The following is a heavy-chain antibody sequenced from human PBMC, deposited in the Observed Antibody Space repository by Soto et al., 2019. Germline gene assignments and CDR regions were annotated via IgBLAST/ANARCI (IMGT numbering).Heavy chain of an antibody. Sequence: SETLSLTCTVSGGSISSSSYYWGWIRQPPGKGLEWIGYVYYSGGTSYNPSLKSRVIISLDTSKNQFSLKLSSVTAADTAVYYCARWVGYGSGINLWGQGTLVTVSS. CDR1: GGSISSSSYY. D-gene: IGHD3-10*01. J-gene: IGHJ5*02. CDR2: VYYSGGT. CDR3: ARWVGYGSGINL. V-gene: IGHV4-61*05.